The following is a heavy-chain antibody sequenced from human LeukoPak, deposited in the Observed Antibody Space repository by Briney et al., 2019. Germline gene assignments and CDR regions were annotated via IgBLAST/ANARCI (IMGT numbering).Heavy chain of an antibody. D-gene: IGHD5-24*01. V-gene: IGHV4-61*02. J-gene: IGHJ5*02. CDR1: GGSISSGIYY. Sequence: SETLSLTCTVSGGSISSGIYYWSWIRQPAGKGLEWIGRMSTSRNTNYNPSLQSRVTISVDTSKNQFSLKLSSVTAADTAVYYCARLGWLQEFDPWGQGTLVTVSS. CDR2: MSTSRNT. CDR3: ARLGWLQEFDP.